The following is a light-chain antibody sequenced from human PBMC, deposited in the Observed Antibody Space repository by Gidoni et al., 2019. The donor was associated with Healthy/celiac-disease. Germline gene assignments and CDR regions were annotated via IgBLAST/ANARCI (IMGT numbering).Light chain of an antibody. V-gene: IGKV1-5*03. Sequence: DIQMTQSPSTLSASVGDRVTITCRASQSISSWLAWYQQKPGKAHKLLIYKASSLESGVPSRFSGSGSGTEFTLTISSLQPDDFATYYCQQYNSYPMCSFGQGTKLEIK. J-gene: IGKJ2*04. CDR3: QQYNSYPMCS. CDR1: QSISSW. CDR2: KAS.